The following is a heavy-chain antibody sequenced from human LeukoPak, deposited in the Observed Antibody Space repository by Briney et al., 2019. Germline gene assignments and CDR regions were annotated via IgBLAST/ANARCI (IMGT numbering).Heavy chain of an antibody. V-gene: IGHV3-23*01. CDR3: AKGRGGWSSDV. Sequence: PGGSLRLSCAASGFTFSSYGMHWVRQAPGKGLEWVSGISGSGGSTYYADSVKGRFSISRDNSQNTLYLQMNSLRAEDTALYYCAKGRGGWSSDVWAKGPRSPSPQ. CDR2: ISGSGGST. J-gene: IGHJ6*04. CDR1: GFTFSSYG. D-gene: IGHD3-16*01.